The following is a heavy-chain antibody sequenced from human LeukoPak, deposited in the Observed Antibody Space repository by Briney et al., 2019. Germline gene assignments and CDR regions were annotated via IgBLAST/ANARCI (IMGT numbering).Heavy chain of an antibody. CDR3: ARDLDRDSLILRYFDWLGTQSEDYFDY. J-gene: IGHJ4*02. V-gene: IGHV1-8*02. CDR2: MNPNSGNT. Sequence: GASVKVSCKASGYTFTSYGISWVRQAPGQGLEWMGWMNPNSGNTGYAQKFQGRVTMTRNTSISTAYMELSSLRSEDTAVYYCARDLDRDSLILRYFDWLGTQSEDYFDYWGQGTLVTVSS. D-gene: IGHD3-9*01. CDR1: GYTFTSYG.